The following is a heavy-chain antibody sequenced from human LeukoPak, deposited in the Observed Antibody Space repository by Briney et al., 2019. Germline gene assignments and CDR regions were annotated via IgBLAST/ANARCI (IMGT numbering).Heavy chain of an antibody. V-gene: IGHV4-59*01. D-gene: IGHD2-8*01. CDR1: GGSISSYY. CDR2: IYYSGST. CDR3: ARVKTKRSYFDY. Sequence: SETLSLTCTVSGGSISSYYWNWIRQPPGKGLEWIGYIYYSGSTNYNPSLKSRVTISVDTSKNQFSLKLSSVTAADTAVYYCARVKTKRSYFDYWGQGTLVTVSS. J-gene: IGHJ4*02.